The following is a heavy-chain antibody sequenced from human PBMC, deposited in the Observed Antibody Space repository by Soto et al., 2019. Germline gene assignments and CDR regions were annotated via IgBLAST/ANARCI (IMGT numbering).Heavy chain of an antibody. Sequence: QVQLVQSGAEMNKPGTSVKVSCEASGYTFTNYGISWVRQAPGQGLEWMGWISTNNGNTNYAQKLQGRVAMSIDTSTSTAYVELSSLRSDDTAVYYCAREYCTSTSCYGPDYWGQGTLVTVSS. D-gene: IGHD2-2*01. V-gene: IGHV1-18*01. J-gene: IGHJ4*02. CDR1: GYTFTNYG. CDR2: ISTNNGNT. CDR3: AREYCTSTSCYGPDY.